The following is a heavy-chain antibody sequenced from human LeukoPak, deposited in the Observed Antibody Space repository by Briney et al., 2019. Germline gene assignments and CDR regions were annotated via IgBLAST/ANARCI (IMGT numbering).Heavy chain of an antibody. CDR2: INSDGSWT. J-gene: IGHJ6*02. CDR1: GNYW. Sequence: GGSLRLSCAASGNYWMHWVRQAPGKGLVWVSHINSDGSWTSYADSVKGRFTISRDNSKNTLYLQMNSLRAEDTAVYYCARDIYYDFWSGYFPVGYYYGMDVWGQGTTVTVSS. D-gene: IGHD3-3*01. V-gene: IGHV3-74*01. CDR3: ARDIYYDFWSGYFPVGYYYGMDV.